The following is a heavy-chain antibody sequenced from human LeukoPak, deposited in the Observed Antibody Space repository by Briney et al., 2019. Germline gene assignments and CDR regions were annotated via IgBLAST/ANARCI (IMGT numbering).Heavy chain of an antibody. D-gene: IGHD6-19*01. J-gene: IGHJ4*02. CDR3: AKSQTGRIAVAGTTDY. V-gene: IGHV3-21*01. CDR2: ISSSSSYI. CDR1: GFTFSSYS. Sequence: PGGSLRLSCAASGFTFSSYSMNWVRQAPGKGLEWVSSISSSSSYIYYADSVKGRLTISRDNAKNSLYLQMNSLRAEDTAVYYCAKSQTGRIAVAGTTDYWGQGTLVTVSS.